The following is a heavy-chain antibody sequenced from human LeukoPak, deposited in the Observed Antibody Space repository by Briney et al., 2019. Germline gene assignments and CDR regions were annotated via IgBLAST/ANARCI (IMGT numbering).Heavy chain of an antibody. CDR1: GGSFSGYY. Sequence: SETLSLTCAVYGGSFSGYYWSWIRQPPGKGLEWIGEINHSGSTNYNPSLKSRVTISVDTSKNQFSLKLSSVTAADTAVYYCARERGYDPYYFDYWGQGTLVTVSS. J-gene: IGHJ4*02. CDR2: INHSGST. CDR3: ARERGYDPYYFDY. V-gene: IGHV4-34*01. D-gene: IGHD5-12*01.